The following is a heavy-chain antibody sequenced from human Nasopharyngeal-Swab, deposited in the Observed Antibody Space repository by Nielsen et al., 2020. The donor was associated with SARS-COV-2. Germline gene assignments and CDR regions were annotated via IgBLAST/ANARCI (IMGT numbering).Heavy chain of an antibody. CDR2: ITPRGHT. J-gene: IGHJ3*02. Sequence: SETLSLTCSVSGDSINSDTYYWAWIRQSAGPGLEWIGRITPRGHTYYNPSFTSRATISVDTSKNHFSLKLTSVTAEDTAVYYCAKNIGDYVKFAFDIWGPGTMVTVSS. CDR1: GDSINSDTYY. D-gene: IGHD4-17*01. V-gene: IGHV4-61*02. CDR3: AKNIGDYVKFAFDI.